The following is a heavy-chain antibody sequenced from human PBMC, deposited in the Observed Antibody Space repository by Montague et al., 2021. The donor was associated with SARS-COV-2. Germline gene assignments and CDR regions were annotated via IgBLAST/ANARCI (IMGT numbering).Heavy chain of an antibody. J-gene: IGHJ4*02. V-gene: IGHV4-4*02. D-gene: IGHD6-19*01. CDR2: ISHSGST. Sequence: SETLSLTCGVSGGSISSSNWWSWVRQPPGKGLEWIGEISHSGSTKYSPSLKSRVTISVDKSKNQFSLKLTSVTAADTAIYYCARALSSSGWYGGYFDYWGQGSLVTVSS. CDR1: GGSISSSNW. CDR3: ARALSSSGWYGGYFDY.